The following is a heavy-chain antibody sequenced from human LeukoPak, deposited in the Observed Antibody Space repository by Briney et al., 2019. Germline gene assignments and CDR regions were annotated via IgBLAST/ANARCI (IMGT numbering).Heavy chain of an antibody. CDR2: IYSGGNT. CDR1: GFTVSNNY. Sequence: GGSLRLSCAASGFTVSNNYMSWVRQAPGKGLEWVSLIYSGGNTYYADSVKGRFTISRDNPKNSLYLQMNSLRAEDTAVYYCAREVAEGFDYWGQGTLVTVSS. V-gene: IGHV3-53*01. J-gene: IGHJ4*02. CDR3: AREVAEGFDY.